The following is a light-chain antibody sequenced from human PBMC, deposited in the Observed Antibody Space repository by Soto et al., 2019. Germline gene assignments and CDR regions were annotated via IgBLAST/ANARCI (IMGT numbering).Light chain of an antibody. CDR1: QSLLHSNGYNY. V-gene: IGKV2-28*01. Sequence: DIVMTQPPLSLPVTPGEPASISCRSSQSLLHSNGYNYLDWYLQKPGQSPQLLIYLGSNRASGVPERFSGSGSGRDFTLKISRVEAEDVGVFYCMQSLQTPLTFGGGTKVEIK. CDR3: MQSLQTPLT. CDR2: LGS. J-gene: IGKJ4*01.